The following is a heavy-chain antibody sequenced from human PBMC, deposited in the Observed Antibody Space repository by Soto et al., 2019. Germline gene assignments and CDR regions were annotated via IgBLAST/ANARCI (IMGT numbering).Heavy chain of an antibody. CDR2: IYYSGST. D-gene: IGHD6-13*01. V-gene: IGHV4-59*01. CDR1: GGSISSYY. Sequence: KPSETLSLTCTVSGGSISSYYWSWIRQPPGKGLEWIGYIYYSGSTNYNPSLKSRVTISVDTSKNQFSLKLSSVTAADTAVYYCARDRIAAAGMRYYYYYGMDVWGQGTTVTVSS. J-gene: IGHJ6*02. CDR3: ARDRIAAAGMRYYYYYGMDV.